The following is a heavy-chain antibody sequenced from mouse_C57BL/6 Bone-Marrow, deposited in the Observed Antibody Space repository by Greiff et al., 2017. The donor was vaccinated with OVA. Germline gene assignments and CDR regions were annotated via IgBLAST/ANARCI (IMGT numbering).Heavy chain of an antibody. CDR2: ISDGGSYT. D-gene: IGHD2-4*01. Sequence: EVQLVESGGGLVKPGGSLKLSCAASGFTFSSYAMSWVRQTPEKRLEWVATISDGGSYTYYPDNVKGRFTISRDNANNNLYLQMSHLTSEDTALYAFASGSDEYDGGYAYWGKGTLVTVSA. V-gene: IGHV5-4*01. CDR1: GFTFSSYA. J-gene: IGHJ3*01. CDR3: ASGSDEYDGGYAY.